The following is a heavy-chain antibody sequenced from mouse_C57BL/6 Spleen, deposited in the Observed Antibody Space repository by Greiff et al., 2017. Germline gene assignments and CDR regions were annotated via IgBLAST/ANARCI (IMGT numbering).Heavy chain of an antibody. CDR2: INPNYGTT. CDR1: GYSFTDYN. CDR3: ARSWDGSLPYWYFDV. D-gene: IGHD2-3*01. V-gene: IGHV1-39*01. J-gene: IGHJ1*03. Sequence: EVQLQESGPELVKPGASVKISCKASGYSFTDYNMNWVKQSNGKSLEWSGVINPNYGTTSYNQKFKGKATLTVDQSSSTAYMQLNSLTSEDSAVYYCARSWDGSLPYWYFDVWGTGTTVTVSS.